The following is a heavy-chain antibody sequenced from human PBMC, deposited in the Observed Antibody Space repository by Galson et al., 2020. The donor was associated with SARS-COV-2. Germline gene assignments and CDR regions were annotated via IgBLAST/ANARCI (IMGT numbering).Heavy chain of an antibody. V-gene: IGHV4-59*08. Sequence: SETLSLTCTVSGGSIRSYYWSWIRQPPGKGLEWIGNIYYTGSTKYNPSLQSRVTISVDTSKSQFSLKLSSVTAADTAVYYCARDTPNYGMDVWGQGTMVTVSS. CDR2: IYYTGST. CDR3: ARDTPNYGMDV. J-gene: IGHJ6*02. D-gene: IGHD5-18*01. CDR1: GGSIRSYY.